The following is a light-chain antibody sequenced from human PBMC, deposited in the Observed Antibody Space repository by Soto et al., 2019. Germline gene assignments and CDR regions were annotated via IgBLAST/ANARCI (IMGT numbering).Light chain of an antibody. Sequence: EIVLTQSPGTLSLSPGERATLSCRASQSVSSSHLAWYQQKFRQAPRLLIYGASSRATGIPDRFSGSGSGTDFTLTISRLEPEDFAVYYCQQHGRSPPYTFGQGTKLEIK. CDR1: QSVSSSH. V-gene: IGKV3-20*01. CDR3: QQHGRSPPYT. CDR2: GAS. J-gene: IGKJ2*01.